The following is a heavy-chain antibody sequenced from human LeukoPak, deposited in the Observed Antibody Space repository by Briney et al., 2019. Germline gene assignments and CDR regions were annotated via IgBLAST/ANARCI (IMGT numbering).Heavy chain of an antibody. J-gene: IGHJ6*02. V-gene: IGHV4-59*01. CDR2: IYYSGST. D-gene: IGHD3-10*01. CDR1: GGSISSYY. Sequence: SETLSLTCTVSGGSISSYYWSWIRQPPGKGLERIGYIYYSGSTNYNPSLKSRVTISVDTSKNQFSLKLSSVTAADTAVYYCARALWYGSGKDYYYGMDVWGQGTTVTVSS. CDR3: ARALWYGSGKDYYYGMDV.